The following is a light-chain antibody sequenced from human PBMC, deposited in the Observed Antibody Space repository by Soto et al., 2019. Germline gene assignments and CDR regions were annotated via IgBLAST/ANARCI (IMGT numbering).Light chain of an antibody. Sequence: EIVMTQSPATLSVSPGERATLSCRASQSVSSDLAWYHQKPGQAPRLLMYGASTRASGIPARFSGSGSGTEFTLTISSLQSEDFAVYYCQQYDNWPRTFGQGTKVDI. CDR3: QQYDNWPRT. V-gene: IGKV3-15*01. CDR1: QSVSSD. J-gene: IGKJ1*01. CDR2: GAS.